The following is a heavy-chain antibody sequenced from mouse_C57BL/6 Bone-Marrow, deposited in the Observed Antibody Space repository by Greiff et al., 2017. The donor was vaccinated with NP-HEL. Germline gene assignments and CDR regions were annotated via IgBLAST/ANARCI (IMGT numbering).Heavy chain of an antibody. CDR3: ARWDGYYPSWFAY. J-gene: IGHJ3*01. Sequence: EVQLQQSGPELVKPGDSVQISCKASGYSFTGYFMNWVMQSHGKSLEWIGRINPYNGDTFYNQKFKGKATLTVDKSSSTAHMELRSLTSEDSAVYYCARWDGYYPSWFAYWGQGTLVTVSA. D-gene: IGHD2-3*01. V-gene: IGHV1-20*01. CDR2: INPYNGDT. CDR1: GYSFTGYF.